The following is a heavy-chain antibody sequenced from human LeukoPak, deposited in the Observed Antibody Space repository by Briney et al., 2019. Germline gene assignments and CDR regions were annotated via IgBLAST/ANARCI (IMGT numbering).Heavy chain of an antibody. CDR1: GGSISSSSYY. V-gene: IGHV4-39*07. CDR2: IYYSGST. CDR3: ARALGRAGCDAFDI. D-gene: IGHD6-13*01. Sequence: SETLSLTCTVSGGSISSSSYYWGWIRQPPGKGLEWIGSIYYSGSTYYNPSLKSRVTISVDTSKNQFSLKLSSVTAADTAVYYCARALGRAGCDAFDIWGQGTMVTVSS. J-gene: IGHJ3*02.